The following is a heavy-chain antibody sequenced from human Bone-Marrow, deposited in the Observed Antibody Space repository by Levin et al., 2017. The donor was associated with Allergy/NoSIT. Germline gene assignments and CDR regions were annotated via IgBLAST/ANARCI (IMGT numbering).Heavy chain of an antibody. J-gene: IGHJ4*02. D-gene: IGHD2-2*01. CDR2: IYYSGST. V-gene: IGHV4-59*01. Sequence: SETLSLTCTVSGGSISSYYWSWIRQPPGKGLEWLGYIYYSGSTNYNPSLKSRVTISVDTSKNTFSLKLSSVTAADPAVYYCARTKGSSASGYWGSGDEGGDYFDYWGQGTLVTDSS. CDR1: GGSISSYY. CDR3: ARTKGSSASGYWGSGDEGGDYFDY.